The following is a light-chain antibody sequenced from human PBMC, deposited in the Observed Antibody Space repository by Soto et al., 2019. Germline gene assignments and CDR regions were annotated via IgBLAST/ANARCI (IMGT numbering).Light chain of an antibody. CDR2: GAS. V-gene: IGKV3-20*01. J-gene: IGKJ2*01. Sequence: EIVLTQSPGTLSLSPGEGATLSCRARQSVSSSYLAWYQLKPGQAPRLLIYGASIRATGIPDRFSGSGSETDFTLTISRLEPDDFAVYYCQQYGRSPPYTFGQGTSVEIK. CDR3: QQYGRSPPYT. CDR1: QSVSSSY.